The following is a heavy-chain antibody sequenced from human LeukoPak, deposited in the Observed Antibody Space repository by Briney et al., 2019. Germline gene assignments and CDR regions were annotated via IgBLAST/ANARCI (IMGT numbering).Heavy chain of an antibody. D-gene: IGHD6-13*01. CDR3: AKEGSSWRYFDY. V-gene: IGHV3-30*02. CDR2: IRYDGSNK. J-gene: IGHJ4*02. Sequence: GRSLRLSCAASGFTFSSYGMHWVRQAPGKGLEWVAFIRYDGSNKYYADSVKGRFTISRDNSKNTLYLQMNSLRAEDTAVYYCAKEGSSWRYFDYWGQGTLVTVSS. CDR1: GFTFSSYG.